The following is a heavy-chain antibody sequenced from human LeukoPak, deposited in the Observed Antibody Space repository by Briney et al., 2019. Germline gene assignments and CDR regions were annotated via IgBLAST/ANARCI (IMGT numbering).Heavy chain of an antibody. CDR1: GFTFSSYA. CDR3: ASDIRGYSYGYMDY. V-gene: IGHV3-30-3*01. D-gene: IGHD5-18*01. Sequence: PGRSLRLSCAASGFTFSSYAMHWVRQAPGEGLEWVAVISYDGSNKYYADSVKGRFTISRDNSKNTLYLQMNSLRAEDTAVYYCASDIRGYSYGYMDYWGQGTLVTVSS. J-gene: IGHJ4*02. CDR2: ISYDGSNK.